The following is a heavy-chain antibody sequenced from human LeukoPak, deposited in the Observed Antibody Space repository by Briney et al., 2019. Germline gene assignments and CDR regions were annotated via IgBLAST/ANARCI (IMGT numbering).Heavy chain of an antibody. CDR2: VDPETGLT. CDR3: ATERIVGDTKFDY. V-gene: IGHV1-69-2*01. CDR1: VYTFIDYY. Sequence: ATVKISCKASVYTFIDYYIHWVQQAPGKGLAWMGRVDPETGLTVCADKFQGRVTITADTSTDTSYMDLSSLRSEDAAVYYCATERIVGDTKFDYWGRGTLVTVSA. J-gene: IGHJ4*02. D-gene: IGHD1-26*01.